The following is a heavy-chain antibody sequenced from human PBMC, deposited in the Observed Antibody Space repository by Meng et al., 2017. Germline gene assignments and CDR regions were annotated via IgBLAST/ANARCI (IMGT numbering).Heavy chain of an antibody. Sequence: QVQLVQSGAEVKKPGASVKVSCKASGYTFTSYAMHWVRQAPGQRLEWMGWINAGNGNTKYPQKFQGRVTITRDTSASTAYMELSSLRSEDTAVYYCARDKLKTFDPWGQGTLVTVSS. V-gene: IGHV1-3*01. J-gene: IGHJ5*02. CDR2: INAGNGNT. CDR3: ARDKLKTFDP. CDR1: GYTFTSYA.